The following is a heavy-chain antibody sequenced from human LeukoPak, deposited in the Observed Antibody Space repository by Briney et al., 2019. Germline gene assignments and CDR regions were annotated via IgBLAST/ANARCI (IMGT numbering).Heavy chain of an antibody. CDR3: AKGSSSSPGVPDY. CDR2: ISGSGGST. D-gene: IGHD6-6*01. Sequence: GGSLRLSCAASGFTFSSYAMSWVRQAPGKGLEWVSAISGSGGSTYYADSVKGRFTTSRDNSKNTLYLQMNSLRAEDTAVYYCAKGSSSSPGVPDYWGQGTLVTVSS. V-gene: IGHV3-23*01. CDR1: GFTFSSYA. J-gene: IGHJ4*02.